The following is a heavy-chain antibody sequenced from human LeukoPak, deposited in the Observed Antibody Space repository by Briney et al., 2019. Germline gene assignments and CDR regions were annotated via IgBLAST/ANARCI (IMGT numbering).Heavy chain of an antibody. D-gene: IGHD5-18*01. CDR3: AASRDTALVVLFDY. V-gene: IGHV3-23*01. Sequence: QPGGSLRLSCAASGFTFSSYAMSCVRQAPGKGLEWVSAISGSGGSTYYADSVKGRFTISRDNSKNTLYLQMNSLRAEDTAVYYCAASRDTALVVLFDYWGQGTLVTVSS. CDR1: GFTFSSYA. J-gene: IGHJ4*02. CDR2: ISGSGGST.